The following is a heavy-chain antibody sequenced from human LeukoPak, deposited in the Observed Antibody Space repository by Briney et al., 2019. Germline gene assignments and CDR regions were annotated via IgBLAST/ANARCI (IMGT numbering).Heavy chain of an antibody. D-gene: IGHD3-22*01. J-gene: IGHJ3*02. CDR2: ITGHSSTI. V-gene: IGHV3-48*01. CDR1: GFTFSSYS. Sequence: GGSLRLSCAASGFTFSSYSMNWVRQAPGKGLEWVSYITGHSSTIYYADSVKGRFTISRDNAKNSLYLQMNSLRAEDTAVYYCAKSNGYGLIDIWGQGTMVTVSS. CDR3: AKSNGYGLIDI.